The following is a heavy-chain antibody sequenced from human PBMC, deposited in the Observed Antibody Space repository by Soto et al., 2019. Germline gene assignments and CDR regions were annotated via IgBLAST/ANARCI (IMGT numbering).Heavy chain of an antibody. CDR2: IYPGDSDT. D-gene: IGHD6-13*01. Sequence: RGESLKISCKGSGYSFTSYWIGWVRQMPGKGLEWMGIIYPGDSDTRYSPSFQGQVTISADKSISTAYLQWSSLKASDTAMYYCASTSAAGKYYYGMDGWGQGTTVTVSS. CDR1: GYSFTSYW. V-gene: IGHV5-51*01. CDR3: ASTSAAGKYYYGMDG. J-gene: IGHJ6*02.